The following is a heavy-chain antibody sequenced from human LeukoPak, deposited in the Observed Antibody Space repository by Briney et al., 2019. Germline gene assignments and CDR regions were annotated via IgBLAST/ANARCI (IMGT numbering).Heavy chain of an antibody. Sequence: SVKVSCKASGGTFSSYAISWVRQAPGQGLEWMGRIIPILGTANYAQKFQGRVTITADKSTGTAYMELSSLRSEDTAVYYCAREEVVVAATPYYFDYWGQGTLVTVSS. D-gene: IGHD2-15*01. J-gene: IGHJ4*02. CDR1: GGTFSSYA. CDR2: IIPILGTA. V-gene: IGHV1-69*04. CDR3: AREEVVVAATPYYFDY.